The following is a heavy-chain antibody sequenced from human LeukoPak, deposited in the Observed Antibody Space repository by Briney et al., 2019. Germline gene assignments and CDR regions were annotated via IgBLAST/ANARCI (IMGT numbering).Heavy chain of an antibody. CDR1: GYTLTNYA. CDR3: ARSGRTYYYDSSGFQH. Sequence: GASVKVSCKASGYTLTNYALNWVRQAPGQGLEWMGWISAYNGNTNYAQKLQGRVTMTTDTSTSTAYMELRSLRSDDTAVYYCARSGRTYYYDSSGFQHWGQGTLVTVSS. J-gene: IGHJ1*01. CDR2: ISAYNGNT. D-gene: IGHD3-22*01. V-gene: IGHV1-18*01.